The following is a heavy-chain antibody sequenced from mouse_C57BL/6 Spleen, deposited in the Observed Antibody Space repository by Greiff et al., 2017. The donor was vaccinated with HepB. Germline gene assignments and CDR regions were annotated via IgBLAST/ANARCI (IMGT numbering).Heavy chain of an antibody. D-gene: IGHD2-2*01. CDR2: ISSGGDYI. CDR3: TREEGYPYYFDY. J-gene: IGHJ2*01. CDR1: GFTFSSYA. V-gene: IGHV5-9-1*02. Sequence: EVKVVESGAGLVKPGGSLKLSCAASGFTFSSYAMSWVRQTPEKRLEWVAYISSGGDYIYYADTVKGRFTISRDNARNTLYLQMSSLKSEDTAMYYCTREEGYPYYFDYWGQGTTLTVSS.